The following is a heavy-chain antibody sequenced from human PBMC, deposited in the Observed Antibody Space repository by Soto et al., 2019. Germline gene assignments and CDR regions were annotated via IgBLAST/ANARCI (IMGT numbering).Heavy chain of an antibody. CDR2: IWYDGSNE. D-gene: IGHD1-1*01. J-gene: IGHJ4*02. Sequence: QVQLVESGGGVVQPGRSLRLSCAASGSTFSSYAMRWVRQAPGKGLEWVAVIWYDGSNEDYADSVKGRFTISRDNSKNTLFLQMNSLRAEDTAVYYCAREETGTYDHWGQGTLVTVSS. CDR1: GSTFSSYA. CDR3: AREETGTYDH. V-gene: IGHV3-33*01.